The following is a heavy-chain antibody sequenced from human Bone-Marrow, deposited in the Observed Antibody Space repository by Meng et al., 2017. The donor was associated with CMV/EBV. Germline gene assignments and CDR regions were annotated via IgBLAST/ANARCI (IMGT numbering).Heavy chain of an antibody. CDR1: FSLSTSGVG. J-gene: IGHJ5*02. CDR3: ALGLGYCSGGSCYVFDP. D-gene: IGHD2-15*01. Sequence: FSLSTSGVGVGWIRQPPGKALEWLALIYWNDDKRYSPSLKSRLTITKDTSKNQVVLIMTNMDPVDTATYYCALGLGYCSGGSCYVFDPWGQGTLVTVSS. V-gene: IGHV2-5*01. CDR2: IYWNDDK.